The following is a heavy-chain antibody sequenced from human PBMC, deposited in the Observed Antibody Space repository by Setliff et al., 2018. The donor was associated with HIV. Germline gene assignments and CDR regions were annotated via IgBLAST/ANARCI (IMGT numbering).Heavy chain of an antibody. CDR1: GGSISSSSHY. CDR3: ASYYRVSGWYQEASWFFDL. D-gene: IGHD6-19*01. Sequence: SETLSLTCTVSGGSISSSSHYWGWIRQPPGKGLEWVGSIYYSGSTYYNPSLKSRVTISLDTSKNQLSLKLSSVTAADTAVYYCASYYRVSGWYQEASWFFDLWGPETLLVTVSS. CDR2: IYYSGST. J-gene: IGHJ2*01. V-gene: IGHV4-39*01.